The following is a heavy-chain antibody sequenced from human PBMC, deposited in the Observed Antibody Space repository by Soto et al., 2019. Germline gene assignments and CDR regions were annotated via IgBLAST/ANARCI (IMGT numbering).Heavy chain of an antibody. V-gene: IGHV3-21*01. Sequence: LRLSCAASGCTFSSYTVNWGRQAPGKGLEWVSSISSSGSYIHYADSVKGRFTISRDNAKNSLFLQMDSLRAEDTAVYYCARDVETSMDGLNYFDPWGQGTLVTVSS. D-gene: IGHD5-18*01. CDR3: ARDVETSMDGLNYFDP. CDR1: GCTFSSYT. CDR2: ISSSGSYI. J-gene: IGHJ5*02.